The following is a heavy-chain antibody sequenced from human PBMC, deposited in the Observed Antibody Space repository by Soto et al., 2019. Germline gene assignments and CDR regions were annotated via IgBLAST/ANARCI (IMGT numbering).Heavy chain of an antibody. D-gene: IGHD3-9*01. CDR2: ISAYNGNT. V-gene: IGHV1-18*01. Sequence: QVQLVQSGAEVKKPGASVKVSCKASGYTFTNYGFTWVRQAPGQGPEWVGWISAYNGNTHYAQKLQGRVAMTTDTSTSTAYMELRSLSSDDTAVYYCARPQNDILTDSYTNYFDSWGQGTPVTVSS. CDR1: GYTFTNYG. J-gene: IGHJ4*02. CDR3: ARPQNDILTDSYTNYFDS.